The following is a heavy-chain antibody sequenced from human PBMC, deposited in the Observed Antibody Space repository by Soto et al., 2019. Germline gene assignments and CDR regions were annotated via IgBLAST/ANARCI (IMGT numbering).Heavy chain of an antibody. J-gene: IGHJ4*02. CDR3: ARESEDLTSNFDY. V-gene: IGHV3-21*06. CDR1: GFTFTRYS. CDR2: ISSTTNYI. Sequence: NPGGSLRLSCAACGFTFTRYSMNWVRQAPGKGLEWVSSISSTTNYIYYGDSMKGRFTISRDNAKNSLYLEMNSLRAEDTAVYYCARESEDLTSNFDYWGQGTLVTVSS.